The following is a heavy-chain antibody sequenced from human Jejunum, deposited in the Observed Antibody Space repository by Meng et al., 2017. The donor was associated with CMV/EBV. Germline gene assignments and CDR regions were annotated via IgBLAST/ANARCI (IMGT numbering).Heavy chain of an antibody. J-gene: IGHJ4*02. CDR3: VRGRCSRTSCYKGAFDF. D-gene: IGHD2-2*02. CDR2: KSPTESS. Sequence: DSISNLSCWSWPRQPPGQGLAWLEEKSPTESSNYNPSLRIRFTISVDRSKNQFSLKLTSVTAADTAVYYCVRGRCSRTSCYKGAFDFWSQGTLVTVSS. CDR1: DSISNLSC. V-gene: IGHV4-4*02.